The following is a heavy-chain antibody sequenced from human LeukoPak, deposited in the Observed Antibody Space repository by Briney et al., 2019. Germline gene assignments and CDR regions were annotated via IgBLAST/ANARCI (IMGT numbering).Heavy chain of an antibody. CDR1: GFTFSSYS. D-gene: IGHD6-6*01. CDR3: AKDGGSSYYYYYMDV. Sequence: PGGSLRLSCAASGFTFSSYSIHWVRQAPGKGLEWVAVISYDGSNKYYADSVKGRFTISRDNSKNTLYLQMNSLRAEDTAVYYCAKDGGSSYYYYYMDVWGKGTTVTVSS. V-gene: IGHV3-30*18. CDR2: ISYDGSNK. J-gene: IGHJ6*03.